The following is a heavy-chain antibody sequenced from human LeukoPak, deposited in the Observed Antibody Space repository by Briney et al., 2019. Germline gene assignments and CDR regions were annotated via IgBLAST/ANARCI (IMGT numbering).Heavy chain of an antibody. CDR3: ARARFETTVTALIRKKNYYYYYMDV. V-gene: IGHV3-7*01. J-gene: IGHJ6*03. Sequence: GGSLRLSCAASGFTFSNAWMSWVRQAPGKGLEWVANIKEDGGEKYYVDSVKGRFTISRDNARNSLYLQMNSLRVEDTAVYYCARARFETTVTALIRKKNYYYYYMDVWGKGTTVTVS. D-gene: IGHD4-17*01. CDR2: IKEDGGEK. CDR1: GFTFSNAW.